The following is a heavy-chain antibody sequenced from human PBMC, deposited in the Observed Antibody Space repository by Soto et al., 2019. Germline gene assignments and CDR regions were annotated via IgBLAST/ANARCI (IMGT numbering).Heavy chain of an antibody. CDR3: ARGRITRVRGVPYYYYYGMDV. Sequence: QVQLVQSGAEVKKPGASVKVSCKASGYTFTSYDINWVRQATGQGLEWMGWMNPNSGNTGYAQKFQGRVTMTRNTSRSTAYMELRSLRSEDTAVYYCARGRITRVRGVPYYYYYGMDVWGQGTTVIVSS. J-gene: IGHJ6*02. D-gene: IGHD3-10*01. V-gene: IGHV1-8*01. CDR1: GYTFTSYD. CDR2: MNPNSGNT.